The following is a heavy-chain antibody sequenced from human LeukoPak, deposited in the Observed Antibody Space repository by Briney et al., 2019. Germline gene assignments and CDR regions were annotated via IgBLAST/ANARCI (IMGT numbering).Heavy chain of an antibody. CDR2: IRYDGSNK. CDR1: GFTFSSYG. Sequence: GGSLRLSCAASGFTFSSYGMHWVRQAPGKGLEWVAFIRYDGSNKYYADSVKGRFTISRDNSKNTLYLQMNSLRAEDTAVYYCARDYSNYVDYYYYMDVWGKGTTVTVSS. J-gene: IGHJ6*03. CDR3: ARDYSNYVDYYYYMDV. V-gene: IGHV3-30*02. D-gene: IGHD4-11*01.